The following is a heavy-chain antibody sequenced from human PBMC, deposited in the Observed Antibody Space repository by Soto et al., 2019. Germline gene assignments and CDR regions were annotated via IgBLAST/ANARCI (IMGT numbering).Heavy chain of an antibody. CDR3: ARQARGSDFWSGYYMDV. D-gene: IGHD3-3*01. Sequence: SETLSLTCTVSGGSISSYYWSWIRQPPGKGLEWIGYIYYSGSTNYNPSLKSRVTISVDTSKNQFSLKLSSVTAADAAVYYCARQARGSDFWSGYYMDVWGKGTTVTVSS. J-gene: IGHJ6*03. CDR1: GGSISSYY. CDR2: IYYSGST. V-gene: IGHV4-59*08.